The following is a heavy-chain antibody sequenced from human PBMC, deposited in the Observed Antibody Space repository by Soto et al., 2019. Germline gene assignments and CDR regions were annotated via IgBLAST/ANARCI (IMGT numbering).Heavy chain of an antibody. CDR1: GFTFSSHA. CDR3: AKVTNYDILTGYGSKSLDI. J-gene: IGHJ3*02. D-gene: IGHD3-9*01. V-gene: IGHV3-23*01. CDR2: ISGSGGST. Sequence: PGGSLRLSCAASGFTFSSHAMSWVRQAPGKGLEWVSAISGSGGSTYYADSVKGRFTISRDNSKNTLYLQMNSLRAEDTAVYYCAKVTNYDILTGYGSKSLDIWGQGTMVTVSS.